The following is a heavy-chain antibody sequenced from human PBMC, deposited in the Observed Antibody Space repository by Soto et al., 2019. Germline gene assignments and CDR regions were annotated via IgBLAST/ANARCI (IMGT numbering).Heavy chain of an antibody. J-gene: IGHJ4*02. CDR2: IYYSGST. Sequence: SETLSLTCTVSGGSISSYYWSWIRQPPGKGLEWIGYIYYSGSTNYNPSLKSRVTISVDTSKTQFSLKLSSVTAADTAVYYCARIRIVGAIGDDYWGQGTLVTVSS. D-gene: IGHD1-26*01. V-gene: IGHV4-59*08. CDR3: ARIRIVGAIGDDY. CDR1: GGSISSYY.